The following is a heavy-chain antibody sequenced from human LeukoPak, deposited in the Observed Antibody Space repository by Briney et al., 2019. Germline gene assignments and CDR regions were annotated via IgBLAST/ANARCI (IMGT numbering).Heavy chain of an antibody. CDR1: GFTVSSNY. Sequence: GGSLRLSCAASGFTVSSNYMSWVRQAPGKGLEWVSVIHSDGITYYADTVKGRFTISRDNSINTLYLQMSNLRAEDTALYYCASTSIIRGYDHDQYYWGQGTLVTVSS. CDR2: IHSDGIT. V-gene: IGHV3-53*01. CDR3: ASTSIIRGYDHDQYY. J-gene: IGHJ4*02. D-gene: IGHD5-12*01.